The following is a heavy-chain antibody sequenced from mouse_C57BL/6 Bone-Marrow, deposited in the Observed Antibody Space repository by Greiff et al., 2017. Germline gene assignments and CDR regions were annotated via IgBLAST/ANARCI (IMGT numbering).Heavy chain of an antibody. CDR1: GYTFTNSW. V-gene: IGHV1-63*01. CDR2: IYPGGGYT. Sequence: QVQLQQSGAELVRPGTSVKMSCKASGYTFTNSWLGWAKQRPGHGLEWIGAIYPGGGYTNYNEKFKGKATLTADKSSSTAYMQFSSLTSEDSAIYYCARSGSAIYYYAMDYWGQGTSVTVSS. CDR3: ARSGSAIYYYAMDY. J-gene: IGHJ4*01. D-gene: IGHD3-1*01.